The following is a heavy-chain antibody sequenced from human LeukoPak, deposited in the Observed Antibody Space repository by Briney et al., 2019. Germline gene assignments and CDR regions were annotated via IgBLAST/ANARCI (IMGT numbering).Heavy chain of an antibody. Sequence: GGSLRLSCAASGFTFSSYAMSWVRQAPGKGLEWVSAISGSGGSTYYADSVKGRFTISRDNSKNTLYLQMNSLRAEDTAVYYCANQWIQLWCFDYWGQGTLATVSS. CDR1: GFTFSSYA. J-gene: IGHJ4*02. D-gene: IGHD5-18*01. V-gene: IGHV3-23*01. CDR2: ISGSGGST. CDR3: ANQWIQLWCFDY.